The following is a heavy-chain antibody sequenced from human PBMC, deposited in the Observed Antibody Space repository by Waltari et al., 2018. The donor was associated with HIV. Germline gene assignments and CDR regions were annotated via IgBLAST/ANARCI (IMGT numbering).Heavy chain of an antibody. Sequence: QVQLQESGPGLVKPSETLSLTCTVSGGSISSYYWSWIRQPPGKGLEWIGYIYYSGSTNYNPSLKSRVTISVDTSKNQFSRKLSSVTAADTAVYYCARAGFVVVPAAIRGDDAFDIWGQGTMVTVSS. CDR1: GGSISSYY. J-gene: IGHJ3*02. CDR3: ARAGFVVVPAAIRGDDAFDI. CDR2: IYYSGST. D-gene: IGHD2-2*02. V-gene: IGHV4-59*01.